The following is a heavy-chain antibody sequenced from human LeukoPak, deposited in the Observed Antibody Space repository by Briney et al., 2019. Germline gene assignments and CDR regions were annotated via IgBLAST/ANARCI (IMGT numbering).Heavy chain of an antibody. Sequence: PGGSLRLSCTASGFTFSSHAMSWVRQAPGKGLDWFSAISGSGDSTYHADSVKGRFNISRDNSKNTLYLQMNSLRAEDTAVYYCARTWILVYYFDYWGQGTLVTVSS. V-gene: IGHV3-23*01. CDR1: GFTFSSHA. J-gene: IGHJ4*02. CDR3: ARTWILVYYFDY. D-gene: IGHD2-8*02. CDR2: ISGSGDST.